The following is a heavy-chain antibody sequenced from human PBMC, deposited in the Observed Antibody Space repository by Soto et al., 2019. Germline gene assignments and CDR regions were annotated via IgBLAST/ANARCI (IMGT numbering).Heavy chain of an antibody. J-gene: IGHJ3*01. Sequence: PGGSLRLSCAAPDSTIRRYAMSWVRQAPGKGLEWVSGITGNSARIYYADSVKGRFSISRDNSKNTLYLQMDTLRAEDTAVYYCAKNGDFDYDAFDVWGQGTVVTVSS. D-gene: IGHD3-16*01. CDR3: AKNGDFDYDAFDV. CDR1: DSTIRRYA. V-gene: IGHV3-23*01. CDR2: ITGNSARI.